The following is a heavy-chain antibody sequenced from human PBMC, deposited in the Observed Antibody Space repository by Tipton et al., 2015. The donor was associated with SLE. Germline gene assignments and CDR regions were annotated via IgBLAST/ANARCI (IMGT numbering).Heavy chain of an antibody. CDR2: IDSIGSST. CDR3: ASLSAPSDY. CDR1: GFRFSSYW. Sequence: SLRLSCAASGFRFSSYWMHWVRHAPGKGLVWVSEIDSIGSSTTYADSVRDRFTISRDNAKNTLFLQMDSLRVDDTGVYYCASLSAPSDYWGQGTLVTVSS. V-gene: IGHV3-74*01. J-gene: IGHJ4*02.